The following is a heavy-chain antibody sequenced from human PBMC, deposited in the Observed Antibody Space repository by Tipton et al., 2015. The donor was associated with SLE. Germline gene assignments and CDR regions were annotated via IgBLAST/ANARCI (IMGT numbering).Heavy chain of an antibody. Sequence: LRLSCTVSGGSISSSSYYWGWIRQPPGKGLEWIGSIYYSGSTYYNPCLKSRVTISVDTSKNQFSLKLSSVTAADTAVYYCARRRYNYYYFDYWGQGTLVTVSS. CDR1: GGSISSSSYY. V-gene: IGHV4-39*07. D-gene: IGHD1-1*01. J-gene: IGHJ4*02. CDR3: ARRRYNYYYFDY. CDR2: IYYSGST.